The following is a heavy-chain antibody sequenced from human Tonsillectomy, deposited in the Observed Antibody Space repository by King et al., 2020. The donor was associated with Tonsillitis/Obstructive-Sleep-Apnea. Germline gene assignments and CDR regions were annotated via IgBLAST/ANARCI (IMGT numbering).Heavy chain of an antibody. V-gene: IGHV4-4*02. J-gene: IGHJ4*02. Sequence: VQLQESAPGLVTPSGTLSLTCAFSGGSINSSDWWSWVRQPPGKGREWMGEIYHSGRTYYNPSLKSRVTISVDKSKNHFSLKLRSVTAADTAVYYCARVNCSSTSCYVVDYWGQGTLVTVSS. CDR1: GGSINSSDW. D-gene: IGHD2-2*01. CDR3: ARVNCSSTSCYVVDY. CDR2: IYHSGRT.